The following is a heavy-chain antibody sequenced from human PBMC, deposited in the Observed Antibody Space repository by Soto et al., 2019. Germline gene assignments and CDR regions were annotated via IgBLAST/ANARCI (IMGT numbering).Heavy chain of an antibody. CDR2: TYYRSKWFY. V-gene: IGHV6-1*01. Sequence: PSQTLSLTCAISGDSVSSNSVVWNWIRQSPSRGLEWLGRTYYRSKWFYEYAESVKSRIAINPDTSKNTLYLQMNSLRAEDTAVYYCAKEKISTSCCNWFDPWGQGTLVTVSS. D-gene: IGHD2-2*01. J-gene: IGHJ5*02. CDR1: GDSVSSNSVV. CDR3: AKEKISTSCCNWFDP.